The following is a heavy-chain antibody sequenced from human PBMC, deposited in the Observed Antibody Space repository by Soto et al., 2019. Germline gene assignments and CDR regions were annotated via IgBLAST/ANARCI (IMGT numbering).Heavy chain of an antibody. CDR1: GFTFSSYE. Sequence: EVQLVESGGGLVQPGGSLRLSCAASGFTFSSYEMNWVRQAPGKGLEWVSYISSSGSTIYYADSVKGRFTISRDNAKNSLYLKMNSLRAEDTAVYYCARFLKMIVVVRGAFDIWVQGTMVTVSS. D-gene: IGHD3-22*01. V-gene: IGHV3-48*03. J-gene: IGHJ3*02. CDR2: ISSSGSTI. CDR3: ARFLKMIVVVRGAFDI.